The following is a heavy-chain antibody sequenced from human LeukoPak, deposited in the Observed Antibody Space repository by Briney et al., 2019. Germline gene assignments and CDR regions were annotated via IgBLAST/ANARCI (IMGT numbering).Heavy chain of an antibody. V-gene: IGHV3-23*01. Sequence: GGSLRLSCAASGFTFSSYAMSWVRQAPGKGLEWVSAISGSGGSTYYADSVKGRFTISRDNSKNTPYLQMNSLRAEDTAVYYCAKDQYYYDSSGYSLDYWGQGTLVTVSS. CDR3: AKDQYYYDSSGYSLDY. CDR1: GFTFSSYA. J-gene: IGHJ4*02. CDR2: ISGSGGST. D-gene: IGHD3-22*01.